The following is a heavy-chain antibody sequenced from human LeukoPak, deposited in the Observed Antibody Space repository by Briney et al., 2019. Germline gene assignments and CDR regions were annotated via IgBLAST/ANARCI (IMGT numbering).Heavy chain of an antibody. V-gene: IGHV4-39*01. D-gene: IGHD3-3*01. CDR1: GGSISSSSYY. J-gene: IGHJ1*01. CDR3: ASKHITIFGVVTAAEYFQH. CDR2: IYYSGST. Sequence: SETLSLTCTVSGGSISSSSYYWGWIRQPPGKGLEWIGSIYYSGSTYYNPSLKSRVTISVDTSKNQFSLKLSSVTAADTAVYYCASKHITIFGVVTAAEYFQHWGQGTLVTVSS.